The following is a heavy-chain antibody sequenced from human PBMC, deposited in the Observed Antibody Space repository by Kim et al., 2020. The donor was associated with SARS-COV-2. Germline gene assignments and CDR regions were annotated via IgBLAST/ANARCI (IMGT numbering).Heavy chain of an antibody. CDR1: GFTFSSYS. J-gene: IGHJ6*02. CDR3: ARDEGGGWFGEVYYGMDV. Sequence: GGSLRLSCAASGFTFSSYSMNWVRQAPGKGLEWVSYISSSSSTIYYADSVKGRFTISRDNAKNSLYLQMNSLRDEDTAVYYCARDEGGGWFGEVYYGMDVWGQGTTVTVSS. V-gene: IGHV3-48*02. CDR2: ISSSSSTI. D-gene: IGHD3-10*01.